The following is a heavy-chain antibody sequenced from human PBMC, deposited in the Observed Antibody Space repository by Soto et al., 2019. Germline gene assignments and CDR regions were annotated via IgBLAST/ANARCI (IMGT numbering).Heavy chain of an antibody. CDR2: ISNDGSIT. CDR1: GFIFGNYW. D-gene: IGHD1-1*01. V-gene: IGHV3-74*01. CDR3: AKDLTWNQADY. Sequence: GGSLRLSCEASGFIFGNYWMHWVRQTPGTGLVWVSRISNDGSITNYADSVKGRFTISRDNAKNTLYLQMNSLRAEDTAVYYCAKDLTWNQADYWGQGA. J-gene: IGHJ4*02.